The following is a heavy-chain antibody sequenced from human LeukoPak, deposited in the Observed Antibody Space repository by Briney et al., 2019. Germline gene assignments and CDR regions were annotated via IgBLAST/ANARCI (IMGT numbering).Heavy chain of an antibody. D-gene: IGHD3-22*01. V-gene: IGHV4-39*01. Sequence: PSETLSPTCTVSGGSISTSNNYWGWIRQPPGKGLEWIGSIYYSGSTYYNASLRSRVTISLDTSKNQFSLELSSVTAADTALYYCTKNSGYIFDYWGQGTLVTVSS. J-gene: IGHJ4*02. CDR1: GGSISTSNNY. CDR2: IYYSGST. CDR3: TKNSGYIFDY.